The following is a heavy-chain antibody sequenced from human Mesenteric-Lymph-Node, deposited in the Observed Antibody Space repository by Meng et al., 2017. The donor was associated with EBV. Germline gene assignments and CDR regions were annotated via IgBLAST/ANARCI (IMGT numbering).Heavy chain of an antibody. CDR3: ARWYSSTWYGGTDY. CDR2: ISAQNGNP. J-gene: IGHJ4*02. Sequence: VQLLQSGAEGKKPGASVKVSCKASDYSFISNGISWVRQSPGQGREWMGWISAQNGNPNYAQKFEGRVTMTTDTSTSTTFMELRNLRPDDTAVYYCARWYSSTWYGGTDYWGQGSLVTVSS. CDR1: DYSFISNG. D-gene: IGHD6-13*01. V-gene: IGHV1-18*01.